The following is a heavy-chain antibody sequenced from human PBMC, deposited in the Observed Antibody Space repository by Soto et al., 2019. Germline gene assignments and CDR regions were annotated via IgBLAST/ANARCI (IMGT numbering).Heavy chain of an antibody. CDR3: ASDPISTTVTTIDY. D-gene: IGHD4-17*01. CDR2: INAGNGNT. J-gene: IGHJ4*02. Sequence: QVQLVQSGAEVKKPGASVKVSCKASGYTFTSYAMHWVRQAPGQRLEWMGWINAGNGNTKYSQKFQGRVTITRDTSASTAYMELSSLRSEDMAVYYCASDPISTTVTTIDYWGQGTLVTASS. V-gene: IGHV1-3*01. CDR1: GYTFTSYA.